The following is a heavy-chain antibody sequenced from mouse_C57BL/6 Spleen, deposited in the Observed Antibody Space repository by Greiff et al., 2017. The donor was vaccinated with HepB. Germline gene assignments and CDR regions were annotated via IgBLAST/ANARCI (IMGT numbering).Heavy chain of an antibody. Sequence: EVKLQESGGDLVKPGGSLKLSCAASGFTFSSYGMSWVRQTPDKRLEWVATISSGGSYTYYPDSVKGRFTISRDNAKNTLYLQMSSLKSEDTAMYYCAREGYGYDLYYFDYWGQGTTLTVSS. CDR2: ISSGGSYT. V-gene: IGHV5-6*01. D-gene: IGHD2-2*01. CDR3: AREGYGYDLYYFDY. CDR1: GFTFSSYG. J-gene: IGHJ2*01.